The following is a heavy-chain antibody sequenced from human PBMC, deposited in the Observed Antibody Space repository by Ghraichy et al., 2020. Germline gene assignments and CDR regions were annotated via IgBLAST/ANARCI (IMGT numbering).Heavy chain of an antibody. V-gene: IGHV3-23*01. J-gene: IGHJ4*02. D-gene: IGHD3-10*01. CDR1: GFTFSSYA. Sequence: GGSLRLSCAASGFTFSSYAMSWVRQAPGKGLEWVSAISGSGGSTYYADSVKGRFTISRDNSKNTLYLQMNSLRAEDTAVYYCASPQLWFGELLTDYWGQGTLVTVSS. CDR3: ASPQLWFGELLTDY. CDR2: ISGSGGST.